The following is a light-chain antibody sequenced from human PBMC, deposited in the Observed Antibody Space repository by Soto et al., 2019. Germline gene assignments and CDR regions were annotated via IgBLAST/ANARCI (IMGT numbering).Light chain of an antibody. J-gene: IGLJ3*02. V-gene: IGLV2-14*01. CDR2: EVN. Sequence: QSALTQPASVSGSPGQSITISCTGTSSDIGGSNYVSWYQQHPGKAPKLMIFEVNNRPSGVSTRFSASKSGNTASLTISGLQAEDEADYYCISYTSTSTLRVFGGGTKLTVL. CDR1: SSDIGGSNY. CDR3: ISYTSTSTLRV.